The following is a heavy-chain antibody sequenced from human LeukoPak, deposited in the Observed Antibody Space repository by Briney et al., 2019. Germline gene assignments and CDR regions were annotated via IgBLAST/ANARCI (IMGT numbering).Heavy chain of an antibody. CDR2: IYTSGST. J-gene: IGHJ3*02. CDR3: ASTTESNYDFWSGYYTFAFDI. Sequence: PSETLSLTCTVSGGSISSYYWSWIRQPAGKGLEWIGRIYTSGSTNYNPSLKSRVTMSVDTSKNQFSLKLSSVTAADTAVYYCASTTESNYDFWSGYYTFAFDIWGQGTMVTVSS. D-gene: IGHD3-3*01. V-gene: IGHV4-4*07. CDR1: GGSISSYY.